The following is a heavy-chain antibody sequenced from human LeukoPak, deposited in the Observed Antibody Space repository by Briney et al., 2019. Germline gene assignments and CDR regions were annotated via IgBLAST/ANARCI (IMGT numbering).Heavy chain of an antibody. V-gene: IGHV3-20*04. CDR1: GFKFDDYG. J-gene: IGHJ3*01. Sequence: GGSLRLSCAASGFKFDDYGMSWVRQAPGKGLEWVCDINWNGAWTGYADSVKGRFTISRDNAKNSLYLQMNSLRAEDTALYYCAGYYYDSSRGFDLWGQGTMVTVSS. D-gene: IGHD3-22*01. CDR2: INWNGAWT. CDR3: AGYYYDSSRGFDL.